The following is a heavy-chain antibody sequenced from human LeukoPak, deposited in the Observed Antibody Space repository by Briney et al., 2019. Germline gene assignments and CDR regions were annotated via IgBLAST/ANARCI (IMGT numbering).Heavy chain of an antibody. D-gene: IGHD1-26*01. CDR1: GYTFTSYG. V-gene: IGHV1-18*01. J-gene: IGHJ4*02. CDR2: ISAYNGNT. CDR3: ARGLHAYSGSTTPHFGY. Sequence: GASVKVSCKASGYTFTSYGISRVRQAPGQGLEWMGWISAYNGNTNYAQKLQGRVTMTTDTSTSTAYMELRSLRSDDTAVYYCARGLHAYSGSTTPHFGYWGQGTLVTVSS.